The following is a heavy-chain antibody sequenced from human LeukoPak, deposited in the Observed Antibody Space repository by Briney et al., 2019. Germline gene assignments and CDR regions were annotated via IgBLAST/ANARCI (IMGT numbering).Heavy chain of an antibody. Sequence: ASVKVSCKAAGYTFTSYGISRGRQAPGPGLGGLGGISAYNVNTIYAQKLQGRVTMTTDTSTSTAYMEMRSLRSDDTAVYYCARGGIVGATEDPAFDIWGQGTMVTVSS. CDR2: ISAYNVNT. D-gene: IGHD1-26*01. J-gene: IGHJ3*02. V-gene: IGHV1-18*01. CDR1: GYTFTSYG. CDR3: ARGGIVGATEDPAFDI.